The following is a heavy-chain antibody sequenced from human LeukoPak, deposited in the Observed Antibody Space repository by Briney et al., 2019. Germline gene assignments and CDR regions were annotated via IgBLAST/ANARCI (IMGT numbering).Heavy chain of an antibody. V-gene: IGHV4-59*08. CDR2: IYYSGST. CDR3: AKAALGPYDSSPNFDS. Sequence: SETLSLTCIVSGGSISSYYWSWIRQPPGKGLEWIGYIYYSGSTNYNPSLKSRVTISVDTSKNQFSLKLSSVTAADTAVYYCAKAALGPYDSSPNFDSWGQGILVTVSS. J-gene: IGHJ4*02. CDR1: GGSISSYY. D-gene: IGHD3-22*01.